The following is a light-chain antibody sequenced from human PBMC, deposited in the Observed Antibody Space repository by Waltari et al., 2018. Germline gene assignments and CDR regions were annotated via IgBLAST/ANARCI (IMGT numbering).Light chain of an antibody. V-gene: IGKV3-20*01. CDR2: GAS. Sequence: EIVLTQSPGTLSLSPGDRATLYCRASQSVDIRYLAWYQQKPGQAPRLLIYGASSRATGIPDRFSGSGSGTDFTLTISRLEPEDFAVYYCQQSGSSPRTFGQGTKVEI. CDR3: QQSGSSPRT. J-gene: IGKJ1*01. CDR1: QSVDIRY.